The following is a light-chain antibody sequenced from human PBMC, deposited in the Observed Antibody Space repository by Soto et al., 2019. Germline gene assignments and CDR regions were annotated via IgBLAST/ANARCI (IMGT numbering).Light chain of an antibody. CDR1: SGSVSSANN. CDR3: ALLMGNGISV. V-gene: IGLV8-61*01. CDR2: ATS. Sequence: QTVVTQESSSSVSPGGTVTLTCGLISGSVSSANNPNWYQQTPGQAPRTLIYATSTRSSGVPDRFSGSMLGNKAALTITGAQADDESDYYCALLMGNGISVFGTGTKVTVL. J-gene: IGLJ1*01.